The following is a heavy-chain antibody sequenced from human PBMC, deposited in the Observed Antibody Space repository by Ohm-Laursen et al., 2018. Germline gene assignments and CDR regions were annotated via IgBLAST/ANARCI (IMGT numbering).Heavy chain of an antibody. CDR2: ISSSGSTI. D-gene: IGHD1-26*01. CDR3: SREARGHFDY. Sequence: GSLRLSCTASGFTFSDYYMSWIRQATGKGLGWGSYISSSGSTIYYADSVKGRFTISRDNAKNSLYLQMNSLRAEDTVVYYCSREARGHFDYWGQGTLVTVSS. J-gene: IGHJ4*02. V-gene: IGHV3-11*01. CDR1: GFTFSDYY.